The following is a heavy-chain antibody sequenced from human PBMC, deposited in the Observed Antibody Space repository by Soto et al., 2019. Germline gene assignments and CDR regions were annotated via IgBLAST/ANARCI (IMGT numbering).Heavy chain of an antibody. D-gene: IGHD3-22*01. J-gene: IGHJ4*02. CDR3: ARAPGDSSGYPQYYFDY. CDR1: GYTFTGYY. Sequence: QVQLVQSGAEVKKPGASVKVSCKASGYTFTGYYMHWVRQAPGQGLEWMGWINPNSGGTNYAQKFQGWVTMTRDTSIRTAYMELSRLGADDTAVYYCARAPGDSSGYPQYYFDYWGQGTLVTVSS. V-gene: IGHV1-2*04. CDR2: INPNSGGT.